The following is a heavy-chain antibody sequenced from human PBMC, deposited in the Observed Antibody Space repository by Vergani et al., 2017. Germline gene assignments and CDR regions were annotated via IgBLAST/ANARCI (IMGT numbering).Heavy chain of an antibody. CDR1: CCFISSSSYY. Sequence: QLQLPESGPGLVKPSETLSLTCPVSCCFISSSSYYWGWIRQTPGKGLEWIGSIYYSGSTYYNPSLKSRVNISVDTSKNQFSLKLSSVTAADTAVYYCASTAANWGKDYAFDIWGQGTMVTVSS. D-gene: IGHD7-27*01. J-gene: IGHJ3*02. CDR2: IYYSGST. CDR3: ASTAANWGKDYAFDI. V-gene: IGHV4-39*07.